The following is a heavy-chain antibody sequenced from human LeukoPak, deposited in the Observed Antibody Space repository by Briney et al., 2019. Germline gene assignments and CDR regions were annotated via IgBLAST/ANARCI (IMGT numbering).Heavy chain of an antibody. CDR1: GYTFTAYW. D-gene: IGHD6-13*01. Sequence: GESLKISCMGSGYTFTAYWIVLVRQMPGKGLEWMGIIYPGDSDPRYSPSFQGQVTISADTSISTAYLQWSSLKASDSAMYYCVRLGLGRSCFGFDNWVQGTLVTVSS. V-gene: IGHV5-51*01. J-gene: IGHJ4*02. CDR2: IYPGDSDP. CDR3: VRLGLGRSCFGFDN.